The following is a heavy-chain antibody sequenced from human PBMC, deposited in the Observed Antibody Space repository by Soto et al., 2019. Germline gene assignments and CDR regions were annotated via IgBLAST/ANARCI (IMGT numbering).Heavy chain of an antibody. CDR3: ARLAGLKYYHYYSMDV. CDR2: INGYNGNT. Sequence: QVQLVQFGAEVKKPGASVKVSCKASGYTFTSYVISWVRQAPGQGLEWMGWINGYNGNTNYAQKLQGRVTMTTDTSTSTAYMELRDLRSDATAVYYCARLAGLKYYHYYSMDVWGKGTTVTVSS. J-gene: IGHJ6*03. D-gene: IGHD2-21*01. CDR1: GYTFTSYV. V-gene: IGHV1-18*01.